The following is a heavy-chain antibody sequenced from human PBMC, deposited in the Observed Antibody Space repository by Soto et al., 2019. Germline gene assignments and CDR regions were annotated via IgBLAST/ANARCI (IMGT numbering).Heavy chain of an antibody. D-gene: IGHD3-22*01. V-gene: IGHV1-18*01. CDR2: ISTYKGNT. J-gene: IGHJ4*02. CDR1: GYMFTSYG. CDR3: ARATYYYDSRGYYYVSYFDY. Sequence: ASVKVSCKASGYMFTSYGISWVRQAPGQGLEWMGWISTYKGNTNYAQKLQGRVTMTTDTSTSTGYMELRSLRSDDTAVYYCARATYYYDSRGYYYVSYFDYWGPGTLVTVS.